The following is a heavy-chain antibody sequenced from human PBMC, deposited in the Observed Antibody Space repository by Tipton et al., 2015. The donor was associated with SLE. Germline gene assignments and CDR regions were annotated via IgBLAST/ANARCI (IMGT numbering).Heavy chain of an antibody. D-gene: IGHD6-19*01. CDR1: GGSFSGYY. CDR3: ARGIAVAAPAFDI. Sequence: TLSLTCAVYGGSFSGYYWSWIRQPPGKGLEWIGEINHSGSTISVDTSKNQFSLKLSSVTAADTAVYYCARGIAVAAPAFDIWGQGTMVTASS. J-gene: IGHJ3*02. CDR2: INHSG. V-gene: IGHV4-34*01.